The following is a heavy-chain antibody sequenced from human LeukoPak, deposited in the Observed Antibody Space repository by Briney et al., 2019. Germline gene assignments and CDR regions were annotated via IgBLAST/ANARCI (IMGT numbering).Heavy chain of an antibody. V-gene: IGHV1-8*01. J-gene: IGHJ4*02. CDR2: MNPNSGNT. D-gene: IGHD6-19*01. CDR1: GYTFTSYD. Sequence: ASVKVPCKASGYTFTSYDINWVRQATGQGLEWMGWMNPNSGNTGYAQKFQGRVTMTRNTSISTAYMELSGLRSEDTAVYYCARIKKGQWLGNYWGQGTLVTVSS. CDR3: ARIKKGQWLGNY.